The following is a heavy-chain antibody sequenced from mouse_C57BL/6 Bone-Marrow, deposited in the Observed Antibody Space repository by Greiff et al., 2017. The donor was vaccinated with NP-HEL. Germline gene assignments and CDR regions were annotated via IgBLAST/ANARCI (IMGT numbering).Heavy chain of an antibody. J-gene: IGHJ2*01. V-gene: IGHV14-4*01. CDR3: TTPYDYDAYFDY. D-gene: IGHD2-4*01. CDR2: IDPENGDT. Sequence: EVQLQESGAELVRPGASVKLSCTASGFNIKDDYMHWVKQRPEQGLEWIGWIDPENGDTEYASKFQGKATITADTSSNTAYLQLSSLTSEDTAVYYCTTPYDYDAYFDYWGQGTTLTVSS. CDR1: GFNIKDDY.